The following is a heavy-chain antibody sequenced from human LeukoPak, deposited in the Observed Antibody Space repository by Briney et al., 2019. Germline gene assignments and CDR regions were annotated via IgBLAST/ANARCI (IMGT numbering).Heavy chain of an antibody. V-gene: IGHV1-2*02. CDR1: GYTFTSYD. Sequence: GASVKVSCKASGYTFTSYDINWVRQAPGQGLEWMGWINPNSGGTNYAQKFQGRVTMTRDTSISTAYMELSRLRSDDTAVYYCARAYCGGDCYWGPGAFDIWGQGTMVTVSS. CDR3: ARAYCGGDCYWGPGAFDI. D-gene: IGHD2-21*02. CDR2: INPNSGGT. J-gene: IGHJ3*02.